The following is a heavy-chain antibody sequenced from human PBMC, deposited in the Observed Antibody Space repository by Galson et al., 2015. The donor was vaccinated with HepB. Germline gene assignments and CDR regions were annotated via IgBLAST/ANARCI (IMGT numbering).Heavy chain of an antibody. CDR3: ASCRGVVVPAATDNWFDP. D-gene: IGHD2-2*01. CDR2: IIPIFGTA. J-gene: IGHJ5*02. Sequence: SVKVSCKASGGTFSRYTISWVRQAPGQGLEWMGGIIPIFGTANYAQKFQGRVTITADESTSTAYMELSSLRSEDTAVYYCASCRGVVVPAATDNWFDPWGQGTLVTVSS. V-gene: IGHV1-69*13. CDR1: GGTFSRYT.